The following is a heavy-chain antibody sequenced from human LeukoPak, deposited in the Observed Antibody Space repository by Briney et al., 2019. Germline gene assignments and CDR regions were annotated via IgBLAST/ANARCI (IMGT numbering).Heavy chain of an antibody. CDR3: TTDGVGVEGATYDN. J-gene: IGHJ4*02. CDR1: GITFSSYW. CDR2: IKAKAHGGTI. D-gene: IGHD1-26*01. Sequence: PGGSLRLSCAASGITFSSYWMSWVRQAPGKGLEWVGRIKAKAHGGTIEYAAPVKGRFTISRDDSKNTLYLQMNSLKTEDTAVYYCTTDGVGVEGATYDNWGQGTLVSVSS. V-gene: IGHV3-15*01.